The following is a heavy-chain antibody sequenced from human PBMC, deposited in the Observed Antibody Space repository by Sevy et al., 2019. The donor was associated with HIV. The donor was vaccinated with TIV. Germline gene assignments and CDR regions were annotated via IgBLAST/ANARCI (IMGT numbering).Heavy chain of an antibody. D-gene: IGHD1-26*01. V-gene: IGHV4-59*08. CDR1: GGSITSLY. CDR2: IYYNGHI. Sequence: KASETLSLTCTVSGGSITSLYWNWIRQPPGKGLEWIANIYYNGHINYNPSLKSRVTLSLDTSKNQFSLRLSSVTVADTAMYYCAGENAWGRGYSWGQGTLVTVSS. J-gene: IGHJ4*02. CDR3: AGENAWGRGYS.